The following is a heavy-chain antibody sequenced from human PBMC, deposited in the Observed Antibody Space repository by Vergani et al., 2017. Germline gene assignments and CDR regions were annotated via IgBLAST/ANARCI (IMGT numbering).Heavy chain of an antibody. CDR3: AKDITVTATVWEGGFDY. Sequence: EVQLVESGGGLVQPGRSLRLSCAASGFTFDDYAMHWVRQAPGKGLEWVSVISWNSGSIGYADSVKGRLTISRDNGKNSLYLQMNSLSAEGMGLYYCAKDITVTATVWEGGFDYWGQGTLVTVSS. J-gene: IGHJ4*02. V-gene: IGHV3-9*03. CDR1: GFTFDDYA. D-gene: IGHD5-18*01. CDR2: ISWNSGSI.